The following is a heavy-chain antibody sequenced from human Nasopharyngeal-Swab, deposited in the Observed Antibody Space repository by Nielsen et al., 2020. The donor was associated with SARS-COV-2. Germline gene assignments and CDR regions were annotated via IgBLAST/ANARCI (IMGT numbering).Heavy chain of an antibody. J-gene: IGHJ3*02. CDR3: ARSVGSFYGQGAFDI. CDR1: GFTFGDYA. D-gene: IGHD1-26*01. V-gene: IGHV3-49*01. Sequence: LSLTCTTSGFTFGDYAMSWLRQAPGKGLEWVGSIRSKTYGGAPEYAASVKGRFTISRDGAESIAYLQMNSLETEDTGVYYCARSVGSFYGQGAFDIWGQGTMVTVSS. CDR2: IRSKTYGGAP.